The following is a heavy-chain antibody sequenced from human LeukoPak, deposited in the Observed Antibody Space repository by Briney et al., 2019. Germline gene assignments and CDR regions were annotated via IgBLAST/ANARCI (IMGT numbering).Heavy chain of an antibody. V-gene: IGHV1-8*01. CDR2: MNPNSGNT. D-gene: IGHD5/OR15-5a*01. J-gene: IGHJ3*02. CDR1: GYTFTSYD. CDR3: ARAAPELYDATGVVAFDI. Sequence: ASVKVSCKASGYTFTSYDINWVRQATGQGLEWMGWMNPNSGNTGYAQKFQGRVTMTRNTSISTAYMELSSLRSEDTAVYYCARAAPELYDATGVVAFDIWGQGTMVTVSS.